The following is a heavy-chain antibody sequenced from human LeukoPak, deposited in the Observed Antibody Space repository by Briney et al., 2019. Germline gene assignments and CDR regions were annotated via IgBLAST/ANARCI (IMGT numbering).Heavy chain of an antibody. V-gene: IGHV4-59*08. CDR1: GGSINSYY. CDR2: IYYSGST. CDR3: ARLGVRYSTSSWWFDP. D-gene: IGHD6-6*01. Sequence: SETLSLTCTVSGGSINSYYWSWIRPPPGKGLEWIGYIYYSGSTNYSPSLKSRVTISVDTSKNQFSLKLSSVTAADTAVYYCARLGVRYSTSSWWFDPWGQGTLVTVSS. J-gene: IGHJ5*02.